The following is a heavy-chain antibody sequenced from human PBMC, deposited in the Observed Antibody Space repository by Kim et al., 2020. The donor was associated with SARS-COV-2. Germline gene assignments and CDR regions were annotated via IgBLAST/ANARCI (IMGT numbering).Heavy chain of an antibody. CDR2: NT. CDR3: ARILVGATDY. Sequence: NTGYAQKFQGRVTMTRNTSITTAYMELSSLGSDDTAVYYCARILVGATDYWGQGTLVTVSS. D-gene: IGHD1-26*01. V-gene: IGHV1-8*01. J-gene: IGHJ4*02.